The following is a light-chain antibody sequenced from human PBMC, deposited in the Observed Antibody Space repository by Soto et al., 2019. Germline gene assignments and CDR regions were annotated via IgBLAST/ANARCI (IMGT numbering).Light chain of an antibody. Sequence: EIVLTQSPGTLSLSPGERATLSCRASQSVSSSYLAWYQQKPGQAPRLLIYGASSRASGIPDRFSGSGSGTDFTLTISRLEPEDFEVYYCQQYGSSLQTFGQGTMVDIK. V-gene: IGKV3-20*01. CDR2: GAS. CDR1: QSVSSSY. CDR3: QQYGSSLQT. J-gene: IGKJ1*01.